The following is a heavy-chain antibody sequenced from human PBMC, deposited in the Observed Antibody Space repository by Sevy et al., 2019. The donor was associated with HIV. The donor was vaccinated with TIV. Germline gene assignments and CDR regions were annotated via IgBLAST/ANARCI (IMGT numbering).Heavy chain of an antibody. CDR2: LSFGCGEI. CDR1: GFTFSKYS. V-gene: IGHV3-23*01. CDR3: AREGCTKPHDY. Sequence: GGSLRLSCAASGFTFSKYSMSWVRQPPGKGLEWFSTLSFGCGEINYADSVKGRFTISGDNSKSSVYLQMNNLRPEDTAVYYCAREGCTKPHDYWGQGTLVTVSS. D-gene: IGHD2-8*01. J-gene: IGHJ4*02.